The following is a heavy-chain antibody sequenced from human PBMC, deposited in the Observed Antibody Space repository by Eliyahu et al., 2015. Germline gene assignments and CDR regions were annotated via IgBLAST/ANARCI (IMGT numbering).Heavy chain of an antibody. V-gene: IGHV4-39*07. CDR3: ACSSSWYVFDY. J-gene: IGHJ4*02. CDR2: IYYSGST. CDR1: GGSISSSSYY. Sequence: QLQLQESGPGLVKPSETLSLTCTVSGGSISSSSYYWGWIRQPPGKGLEWIGSIYYSGSTYYNPSLKSRVTISVDTSKNQFSLKLSSVTAADTAVYYCACSSSWYVFDYWGQGTLVTVSS. D-gene: IGHD6-13*01.